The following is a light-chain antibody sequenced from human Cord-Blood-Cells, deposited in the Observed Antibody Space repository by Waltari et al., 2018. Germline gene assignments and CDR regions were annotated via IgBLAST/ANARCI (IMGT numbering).Light chain of an antibody. Sequence: DIQMTQSPSSLSASVGDRVTITCRSSQSISSYLNWYQQKPGKAPKLLIYAASSLQSGVPSRFSSSGSRTDFTLTISSLQPEDFATYYCQHSYSTWTFGQGTKVEIK. J-gene: IGKJ1*01. CDR3: QHSYSTWT. CDR2: AAS. CDR1: QSISSY. V-gene: IGKV1-39*01.